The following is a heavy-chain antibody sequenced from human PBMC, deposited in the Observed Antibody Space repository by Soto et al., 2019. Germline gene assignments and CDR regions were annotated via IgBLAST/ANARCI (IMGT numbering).Heavy chain of an antibody. CDR3: ARWVEVSLDYFDS. V-gene: IGHV4-31*03. J-gene: IGHJ4*02. CDR2: MHHSGRT. CDR1: GAYMRNDYYY. D-gene: IGHD2-15*01. Sequence: QVQLRESGPGLVKPSETLYLTCTVSGAYMRNDYYYWSWVRQNPGKDLEWIGHMHHSGRTHYNPSLKSRVAISVDTSKNQFSLYLNSVTAADTAVYYCARWVEVSLDYFDSWGQGTPVTVSS.